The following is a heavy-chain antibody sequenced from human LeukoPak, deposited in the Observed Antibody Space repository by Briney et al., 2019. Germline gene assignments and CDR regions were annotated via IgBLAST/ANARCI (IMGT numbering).Heavy chain of an antibody. Sequence: ASVKVSCKASGYTFTSYYMHWVRQAPGQGLEWMGIINPSGGSTSYAQKFQGRVTMTRDTSTSTVYMELSSLRSEDTAVYYCARDAEWLPRDPYFDYWGQGTLVTVSS. CDR3: ARDAEWLPRDPYFDY. D-gene: IGHD6-19*01. V-gene: IGHV1-46*01. CDR2: INPSGGST. J-gene: IGHJ4*02. CDR1: GYTFTSYY.